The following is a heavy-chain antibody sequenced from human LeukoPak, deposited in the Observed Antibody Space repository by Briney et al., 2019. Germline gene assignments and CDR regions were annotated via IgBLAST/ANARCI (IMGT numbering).Heavy chain of an antibody. J-gene: IGHJ4*02. CDR3: ARVHDGSGSDY. CDR2: IYYSGST. CDR1: GGSIRSYY. Sequence: SETLSLSCTVSGGSIRSYYWSWIRQPPGKGLEWIGYIYYSGSTNYNPSLKSRVTISVDTSKNQFSLKLSSVTAADTAVYYCARVHDGSGSDYWGQGTLVTVSS. D-gene: IGHD3-10*01. V-gene: IGHV4-59*01.